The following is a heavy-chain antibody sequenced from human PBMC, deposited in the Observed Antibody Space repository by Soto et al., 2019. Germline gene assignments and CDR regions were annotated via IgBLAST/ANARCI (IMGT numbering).Heavy chain of an antibody. CDR2: LIHGGST. CDR3: AKSPLGYDYVRQTWREVGDSFDI. J-gene: IGHJ3*02. V-gene: IGHV4-34*12. Sequence: SETLSLTXAIYGASLGGFHWTWLRQAPGKGLEWIGELIHGGSTNYNPSLKSRVSFSLDTSKNQFSLHLMSVTAADTAVYYCAKSPLGYDYVRQTWREVGDSFDIWGRGTMVTVSS. D-gene: IGHD3-16*01. CDR1: GASLGGFH.